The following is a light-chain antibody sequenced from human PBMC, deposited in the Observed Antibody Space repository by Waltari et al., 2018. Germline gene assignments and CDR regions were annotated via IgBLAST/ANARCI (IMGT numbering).Light chain of an antibody. CDR2: LNSGGSH. CDR3: QTWGTGIRV. CDR1: GGHSGYA. J-gene: IGLJ3*02. V-gene: IGLV4-69*01. Sequence: QVVLTQSPSASASLGASVKLTCTLSGGHSGYAIAWHPQQPEKGPRYLMKLNSGGSHTKGDGIPDRFSGSSSGAERYLTISSLQSEDEADYYCQTWGTGIRVFGGGTRLTVL.